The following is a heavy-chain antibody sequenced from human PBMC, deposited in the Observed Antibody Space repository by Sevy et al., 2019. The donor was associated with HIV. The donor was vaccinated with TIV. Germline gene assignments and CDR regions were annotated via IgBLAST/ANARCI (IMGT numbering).Heavy chain of an antibody. D-gene: IGHD3-22*01. CDR1: GYSFTSHW. J-gene: IGHJ4*02. CDR3: ATSRSGYFDSSGYYIY. V-gene: IGHV5-51*01. CDR2: IYPDDSDT. Sequence: GESLKISCKGSGYSFTSHWLDWVRHMPGKGLEWMGIIYPDDSDTKYSPSFQGQVTFSADKSISTAYLQWSSLKASDTAMYYCATSRSGYFDSSGYYIYWGQGTLVTVSS.